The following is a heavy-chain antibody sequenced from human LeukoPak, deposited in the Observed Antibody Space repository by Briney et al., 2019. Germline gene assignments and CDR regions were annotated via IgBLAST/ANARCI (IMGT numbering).Heavy chain of an antibody. CDR2: IYSGGST. Sequence: GGSLRLSCAASGFTVSSNYMCWVRQAPGKGLEWVSVIYSGGSTYYADSVKGRFTISRDNAKNSLYLQMNSLRAEDTAVYYCAKGAYSSSWYYNYWGQGTLVTVSS. CDR1: GFTVSSNY. V-gene: IGHV3-53*01. CDR3: AKGAYSSSWYYNY. J-gene: IGHJ4*02. D-gene: IGHD6-13*01.